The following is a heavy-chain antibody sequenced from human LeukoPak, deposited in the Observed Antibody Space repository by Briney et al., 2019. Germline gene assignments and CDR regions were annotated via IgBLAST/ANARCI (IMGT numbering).Heavy chain of an antibody. CDR2: INYIGST. V-gene: IGHV4-39*02. J-gene: IGHJ5*02. Sequence: PSETLSLTCTVSGGSISGSSYYWAWIRQPPGKGLEWIGSINYIGSTYYNPSLQSRVTMSVDTSKNQFSLKMSSVTAADTAVYYCARDVGKVWFDPWGQGTLVTVSS. CDR3: ARDVGKVWFDP. D-gene: IGHD7-27*01. CDR1: GGSISGSSYY.